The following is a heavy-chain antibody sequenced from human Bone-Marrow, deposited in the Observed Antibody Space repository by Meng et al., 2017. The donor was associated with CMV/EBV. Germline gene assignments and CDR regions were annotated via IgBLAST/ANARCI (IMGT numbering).Heavy chain of an antibody. Sequence: GESLKISCKGSGYSFTSYWIGWVRQMPGKGLEWMGIIYPGDSDTRYSPSFQGQVTISADKSISTAYLQWSSLQASDTAMYYCARVSGTGPYTKYNWFDPWGQRTLVTVSS. J-gene: IGHJ5*02. V-gene: IGHV5-51*01. CDR1: GYSFTSYW. D-gene: IGHD1-7*01. CDR3: ARVSGTGPYTKYNWFDP. CDR2: IYPGDSDT.